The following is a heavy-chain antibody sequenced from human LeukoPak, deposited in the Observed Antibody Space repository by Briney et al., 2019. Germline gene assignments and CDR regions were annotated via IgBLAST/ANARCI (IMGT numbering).Heavy chain of an antibody. CDR2: IKPLGGDT. J-gene: IGHJ4*02. CDR1: GYTFTTYF. D-gene: IGHD5-18*01. V-gene: IGHV1-46*03. CDR3: ARGPNYSYGLLDY. Sequence: ASVRVSCKAFGYTFTTYFIHWVRQAPGQGLEWMGMIKPLGGDTTYAQKFQGRVTMTRDTSTSTVHMELRSLISEDTAVYFCARGPNYSYGLLDYWGQGTQATVTS.